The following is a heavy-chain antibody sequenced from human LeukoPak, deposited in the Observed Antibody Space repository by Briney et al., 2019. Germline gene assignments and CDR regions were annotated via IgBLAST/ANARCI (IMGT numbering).Heavy chain of an antibody. CDR3: ARQAVADHWYFDY. V-gene: IGHV4-59*01. CDR2: IYYSGST. Sequence: SETLSLTCTVSGGSISSYYWSWIRQPPGKGLEWIGYIYYSGSTNYNPSLKSRVTISVDTSKNQFSLKLSSVTAADTAVYYCARQAVADHWYFDYWGQGTLVTVSS. CDR1: GGSISSYY. D-gene: IGHD6-19*01. J-gene: IGHJ4*02.